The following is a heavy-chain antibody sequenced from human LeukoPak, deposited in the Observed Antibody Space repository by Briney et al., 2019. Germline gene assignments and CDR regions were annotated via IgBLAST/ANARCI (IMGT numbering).Heavy chain of an antibody. CDR2: ISYVRRNN. Sequence: GGSQTLSCAPPGLTFSRYGMHWVRQTPAKVLEWLAVISYVRRNNFQTNSVNGRFTIYRDNSKNALYLQMTSLRAEDTAVYYCARWRPDAFDIWGQGTMVTVSS. V-gene: IGHV3-30*03. CDR1: GLTFSRYG. J-gene: IGHJ3*02. CDR3: ARWRPDAFDI.